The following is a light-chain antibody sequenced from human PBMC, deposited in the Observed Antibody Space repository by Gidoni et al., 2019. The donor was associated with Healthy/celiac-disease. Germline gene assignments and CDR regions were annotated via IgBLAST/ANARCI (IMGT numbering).Light chain of an antibody. V-gene: IGKV3-20*01. CDR1: QSVSSSY. Sequence: EIVLTQSPGTLSLSPGERATLSCRASQSVSSSYLAWYQQKPGQAPRLLIYGASSRANGIPDRFSGSGSGTDFTLTISRLEPEDFAVYYCQLYGSSPSWTFGQGTKVEIK. J-gene: IGKJ1*01. CDR3: QLYGSSPSWT. CDR2: GAS.